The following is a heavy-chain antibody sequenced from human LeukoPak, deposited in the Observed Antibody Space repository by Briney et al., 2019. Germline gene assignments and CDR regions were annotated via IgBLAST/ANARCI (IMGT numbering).Heavy chain of an antibody. CDR1: GGSINSNNYY. V-gene: IGHV4-39*01. CDR3: QSRYLEWLLEY. Sequence: SQTLSLTCTVSGGSINSNNYYWGWIRQPPGKGLEWIGSIYSSGSAYYNPSLKSRVTISVDTSKNQFSLRLSSVTAADTAVYYCQSRYLEWLLEYWGQGTLVTVSS. J-gene: IGHJ4*02. D-gene: IGHD3-3*01. CDR2: IYSSGSA.